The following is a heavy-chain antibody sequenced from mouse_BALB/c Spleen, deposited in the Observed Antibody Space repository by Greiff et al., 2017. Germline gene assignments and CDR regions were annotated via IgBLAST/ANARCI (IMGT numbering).Heavy chain of an antibody. Sequence: EVMLVESGPSLVKPSQTLSLTCSVTGDSITSGYWNWIRKFPGNKLEYMGYISYSGSTYYNPSLKSRISITRDTSKNQYYLQLNSVTTEDTATYYCARVYYDYGDWYFDVWGAGTTVTVSS. CDR1: GDSITSGY. V-gene: IGHV3-8*02. CDR2: ISYSGST. J-gene: IGHJ1*01. D-gene: IGHD2-4*01. CDR3: ARVYYDYGDWYFDV.